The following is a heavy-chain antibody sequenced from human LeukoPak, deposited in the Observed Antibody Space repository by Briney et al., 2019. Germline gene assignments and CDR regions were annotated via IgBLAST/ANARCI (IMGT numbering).Heavy chain of an antibody. CDR1: GYTFTSYG. J-gene: IGHJ3*02. D-gene: IGHD6-19*01. V-gene: IGHV1-18*01. CDR3: ARNGPAGPSDAFDI. Sequence: ASVKVSCKGSGYTFTSYGSSWVRQAPGQGLEWRGWISAYNGNTNYAQKLQGRVTMTTDTSTSTAYMELRSLRSDDTAVYYCARNGPAGPSDAFDIWGQGTMVTVSS. CDR2: ISAYNGNT.